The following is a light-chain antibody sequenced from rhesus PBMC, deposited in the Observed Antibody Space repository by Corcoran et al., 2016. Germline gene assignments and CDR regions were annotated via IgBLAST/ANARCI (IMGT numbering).Light chain of an antibody. CDR1: QSHLHSDGYTY. V-gene: IGKV2-91*01. J-gene: IGKJ3*01. CDR3: MQGTQLPFT. Sequence: DIVMAQTPLSLPVTPGEPASIPCRSSQSHLHSDGYTYLDWYLQKPGQSPQPLVYLASKRASGVPVRFRGSWSGTYFTLKISRVEAEDVGVYYCMQGTQLPFTFGPGTKLDLK. CDR2: LAS.